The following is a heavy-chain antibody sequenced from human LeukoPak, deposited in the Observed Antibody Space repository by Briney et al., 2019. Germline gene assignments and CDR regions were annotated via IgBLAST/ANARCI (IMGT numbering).Heavy chain of an antibody. Sequence: ASVKVSCKASGGTFSGYAISWVRQAPGQGLEWMGGIIPIFGTANYAQKFQGRVTITTDESTSTAYMELSSLRSEDTAVYYCAREADYSNVFDYWGQGTLVTVSS. V-gene: IGHV1-69*05. CDR1: GGTFSGYA. CDR3: AREADYSNVFDY. CDR2: IIPIFGTA. J-gene: IGHJ4*02. D-gene: IGHD4-11*01.